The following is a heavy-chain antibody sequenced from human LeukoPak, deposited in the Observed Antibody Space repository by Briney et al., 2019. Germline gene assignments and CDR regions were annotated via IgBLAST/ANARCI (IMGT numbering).Heavy chain of an antibody. Sequence: RAGGSLRLSCAASGFTFSSYAMHWVRQAPGKGLEWVAVISYDGSNKYYADSVKGRFTISRDNSKNTLYLQMNSLRVEDTAVYYCAREVAAAGTGWFDPWGQGTLVTVSS. D-gene: IGHD6-13*01. J-gene: IGHJ5*02. V-gene: IGHV3-30*04. CDR1: GFTFSSYA. CDR3: AREVAAAGTGWFDP. CDR2: ISYDGSNK.